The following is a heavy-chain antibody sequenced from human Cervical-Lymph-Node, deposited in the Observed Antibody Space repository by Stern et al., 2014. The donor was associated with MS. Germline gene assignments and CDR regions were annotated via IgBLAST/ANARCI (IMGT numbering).Heavy chain of an antibody. J-gene: IGHJ4*02. CDR3: ARVRWLARVDY. V-gene: IGHV4-59*01. CDR1: GDSSSSYY. D-gene: IGHD6-19*01. CDR2: MYASGST. Sequence: VQLVESGPGLVKPLETLSLTCTVSGDSSSSYYWTWFRQPPGKGLEWIGYMYASGSTHYNASLKSRVTISTDMSRNQFSLSLSSVTAADTAVYYCARVRWLARVDYWGRGSLVTVSS.